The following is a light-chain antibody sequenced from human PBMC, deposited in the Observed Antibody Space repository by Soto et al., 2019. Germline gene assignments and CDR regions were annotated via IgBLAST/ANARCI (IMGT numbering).Light chain of an antibody. CDR2: GAS. V-gene: IGKV3D-15*01. CDR3: QRYDSFRT. CDR1: QSVSSN. J-gene: IGKJ1*01. Sequence: EIVITQSPSTLSVSQGERATLSCRASQSVSSNLAWYQQKPGQAPRLLIYGASNRATGIPDRFSGSGSGTDFTLTITRLEPEDFAMYYCQRYDSFRTFGQGTKVDIK.